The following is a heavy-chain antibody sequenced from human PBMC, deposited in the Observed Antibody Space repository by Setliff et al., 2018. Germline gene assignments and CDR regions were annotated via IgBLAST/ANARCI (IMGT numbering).Heavy chain of an antibody. CDR1: GGSISSYY. J-gene: IGHJ4*02. CDR2: IYYSGST. CDR3: ARGRSAPPFDSSGYYPFDY. V-gene: IGHV4-59*01. Sequence: SETLSLTCTVSGGSISSYYWSWIRQPPGKGLEWIGYIYYSGSTNYNPSLKSRVTISVDTSKNQFSLKLSSVTAADTAVYYCARGRSAPPFDSSGYYPFDYWGQGTLVTVPQ. D-gene: IGHD3-22*01.